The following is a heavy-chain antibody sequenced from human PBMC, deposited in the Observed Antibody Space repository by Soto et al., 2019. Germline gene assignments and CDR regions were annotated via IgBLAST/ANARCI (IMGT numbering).Heavy chain of an antibody. CDR3: ARGFVPIVGGSGSEPTYYYYMDV. V-gene: IGHV1-8*01. J-gene: IGHJ6*03. Sequence: GASVKGSCKAFGYTFTKYGIKWGRQAPGQRVEWVGWMNPNSGNTGYAQKFQGRVTMTRNTSISTAYMELSSLRSEDTAVYYCARGFVPIVGGSGSEPTYYYYMDVWGKGTTVTVSS. D-gene: IGHD3-10*01. CDR1: GYTFTKYG. CDR2: MNPNSGNT.